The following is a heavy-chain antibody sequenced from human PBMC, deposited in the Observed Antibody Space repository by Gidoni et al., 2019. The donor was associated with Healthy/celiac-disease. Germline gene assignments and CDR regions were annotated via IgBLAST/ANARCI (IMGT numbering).Heavy chain of an antibody. D-gene: IGHD1-26*01. CDR1: GFTFSNAW. Sequence: EVPLVEAGGGLVKPGGSLRLSCAASGFTFSNAWMSWVRQAPGKGLEWVCRIKSKTDGVTTDYAAPVKGRFTISRDDSTNTLYLQMNSLKTDDTAVYYCTTSRGGSYFGDYGMDVWGQGTTVTVSS. CDR3: TTSRGGSYFGDYGMDV. J-gene: IGHJ6*02. V-gene: IGHV3-15*01. CDR2: IKSKTDGVTT.